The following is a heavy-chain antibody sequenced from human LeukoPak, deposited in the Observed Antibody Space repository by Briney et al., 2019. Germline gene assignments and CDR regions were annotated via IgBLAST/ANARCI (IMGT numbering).Heavy chain of an antibody. J-gene: IGHJ5*02. CDR3: ARDPFLNPWQLDEFPNWFDP. Sequence: GASVKVSCKASGGTFSSYGISWVRQAPGQGLEWMGWISAYNGNTNYAQKLQGRVTMTTDTSTSTAYMELRSLRSDDTAVYYCARDPFLNPWQLDEFPNWFDPWGQGTLVTVSS. D-gene: IGHD6-6*01. CDR1: GGTFSSYG. V-gene: IGHV1-18*01. CDR2: ISAYNGNT.